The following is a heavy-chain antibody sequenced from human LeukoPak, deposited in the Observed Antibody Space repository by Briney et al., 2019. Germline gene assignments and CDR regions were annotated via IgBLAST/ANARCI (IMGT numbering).Heavy chain of an antibody. V-gene: IGHV7-4-1*02. CDR2: INTNTGNP. CDR3: ARVPRYSSSWHSGAFDI. Sequence: ASVKVSCKASGYTFTSYAMNWVRQAPGQGLEWMGWINTNTGNPTYAQGFTGRFVFSLDTSVSTAYLQISSLKAEDTAVYYCARVPRYSSSWHSGAFDIWGQGTMVTVSS. D-gene: IGHD6-13*01. CDR1: GYTFTSYA. J-gene: IGHJ3*02.